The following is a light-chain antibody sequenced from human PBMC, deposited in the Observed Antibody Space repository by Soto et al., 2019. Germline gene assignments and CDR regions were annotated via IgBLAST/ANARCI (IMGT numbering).Light chain of an antibody. CDR2: GAS. Sequence: EIVLTQSPGTLSLSPGERATLSCRASQSVSSSYLAWYQQKPGQAHRLLIYGASSRATGIPDRFSGSGSGTDFTLTISRLEPEDFAVYSCQQYGRSDWTFGKGNKVEIK. V-gene: IGKV3-20*01. CDR1: QSVSSSY. J-gene: IGKJ1*01. CDR3: QQYGRSDWT.